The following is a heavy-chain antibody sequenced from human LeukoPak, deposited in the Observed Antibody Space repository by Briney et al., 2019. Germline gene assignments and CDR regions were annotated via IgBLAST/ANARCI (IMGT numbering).Heavy chain of an antibody. D-gene: IGHD6-6*01. CDR3: ARLSIAARSYYFDY. Sequence: GGSLRLSCAASGFTVSSNYMSWVRQAPGKGLEWVSVIYSGGSTYYADSVKGRFTISRDNSKNTLYLQMNSLRAGDTAVYYCARLSIAARSYYFDYWGQGTLVTVSS. CDR2: IYSGGST. CDR1: GFTVSSNY. J-gene: IGHJ4*02. V-gene: IGHV3-53*01.